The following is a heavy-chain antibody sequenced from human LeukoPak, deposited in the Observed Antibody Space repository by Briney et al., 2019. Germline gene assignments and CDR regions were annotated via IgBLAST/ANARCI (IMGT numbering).Heavy chain of an antibody. CDR3: ARHPLYYDFWSGYYDYYYYMDV. J-gene: IGHJ6*03. D-gene: IGHD3-3*01. CDR2: IKQDGSEE. Sequence: GGLRLSCAASGFTFSSYWMSWVRQAPGKGLEWVANIKQDGSEEYYVDSVKGRFTIPRDNAKNSLYLQMNSLRAEDTAVYYCARHPLYYDFWSGYYDYYYYMDVWGKGTTVTVSS. V-gene: IGHV3-7*01. CDR1: GFTFSSYW.